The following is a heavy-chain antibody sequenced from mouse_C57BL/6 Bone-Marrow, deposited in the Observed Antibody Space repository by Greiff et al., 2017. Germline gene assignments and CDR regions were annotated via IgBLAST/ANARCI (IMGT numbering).Heavy chain of an antibody. V-gene: IGHV1-39*01. CDR2: INPNYGTT. CDR3: ARVYASVFYWYFDV. D-gene: IGHD1-1*01. J-gene: IGHJ1*03. CDR1: GYSFTDYN. Sequence: EVQLVESGPELVKPGASVKISCKASGYSFTDYNMNWVKQSNGKSLEWIGVINPNYGTTSYNQKFKGKATLTVDQSSSTAYMQLNSLTSEDSAVYYCARVYASVFYWYFDVWGTGTTVTVSS.